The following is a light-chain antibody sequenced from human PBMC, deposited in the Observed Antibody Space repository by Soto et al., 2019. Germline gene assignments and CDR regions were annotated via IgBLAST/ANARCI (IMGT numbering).Light chain of an antibody. CDR1: TSDVGRYN. Sequence: QSALTQPASVSGSPGQPITISCTGTTSDVGRYNVSWYQQHPGKAPKLIIYDDSNRPSGVSNRFSGSKSGNTASLTISGLQAEDEADYYCNSYTSSSTYVFGIGTKVTVL. CDR3: NSYTSSSTYV. J-gene: IGLJ1*01. CDR2: DDS. V-gene: IGLV2-14*01.